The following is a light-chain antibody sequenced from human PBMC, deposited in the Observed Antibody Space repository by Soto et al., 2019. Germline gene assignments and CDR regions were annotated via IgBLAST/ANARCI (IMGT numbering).Light chain of an antibody. CDR3: CSYAGSSTMV. CDR2: EVT. V-gene: IGLV2-23*02. J-gene: IGLJ2*01. CDR1: NSDIGTYDI. Sequence: QSALTQPASVSGSPGQSITISCTGSNSDIGTYDIVSWYQQHPDKAPKLMIYEVTKRPSGISYRFSASKSGNTASLTISGLQAEDEADYYCCSYAGSSTMVFGGGTQLTVL.